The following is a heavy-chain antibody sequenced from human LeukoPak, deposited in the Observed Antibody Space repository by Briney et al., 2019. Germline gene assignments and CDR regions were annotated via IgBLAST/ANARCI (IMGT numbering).Heavy chain of an antibody. Sequence: PAEPLSLTCAVDGGSFSDYYWCWRRPPPGKGLEWVGNINHSESNNYNPTLKSRVTIPVDTSKDQFSLKLSSLTAADTAVYYCASSTQSEGDVVVPAAAYFDYWGQGTLVTVSS. V-gene: IGHV4-34*01. CDR3: ASSTQSEGDVVVPAAAYFDY. J-gene: IGHJ4*02. D-gene: IGHD2-2*01. CDR1: GGSFSDYY. CDR2: INHSESN.